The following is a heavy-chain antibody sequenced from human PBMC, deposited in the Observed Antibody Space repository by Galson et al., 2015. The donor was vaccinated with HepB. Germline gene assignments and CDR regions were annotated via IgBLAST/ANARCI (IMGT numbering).Heavy chain of an antibody. J-gene: IGHJ6*02. D-gene: IGHD5-18*01. CDR1: GFTFSSYA. V-gene: IGHV3-30*04. CDR2: ISYDGSNK. CDR3: ARDGDYLGTATVTGSYYYGMDV. Sequence: SLRLSCAASGFTFSSYAMHWVRQAPGKGLEWVAVISYDGSNKYYADSVKGRFTISRDNSKNTLYLQMNSLRAEDTAVYYCARDGDYLGTATVTGSYYYGMDVWGQGTTVTVSS.